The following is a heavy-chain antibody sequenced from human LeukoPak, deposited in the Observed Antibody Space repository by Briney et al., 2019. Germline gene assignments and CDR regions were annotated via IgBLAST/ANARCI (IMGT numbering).Heavy chain of an antibody. V-gene: IGHV1-8*01. Sequence: ASVKVSCKASGYTFTSYDINWVRQATGQGLEWMGWMNPNSGNTGYAQKFQGRVTMTRNTSISTAYMELSSLRSEDTAVYYCARVINSPGDYYFDYWGQGTLVTVSS. D-gene: IGHD1-14*01. CDR2: MNPNSGNT. J-gene: IGHJ4*02. CDR3: ARVINSPGDYYFDY. CDR1: GYTFTSYD.